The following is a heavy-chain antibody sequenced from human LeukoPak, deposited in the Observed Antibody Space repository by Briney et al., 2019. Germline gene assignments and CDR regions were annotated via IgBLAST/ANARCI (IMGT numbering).Heavy chain of an antibody. D-gene: IGHD6-19*01. V-gene: IGHV3-33*08. CDR2: IWSDGSDR. CDR1: GFTFSSYA. CDR3: AGSIPVAGLEY. J-gene: IGHJ4*02. Sequence: PGRSLRLSCAASGFTFSSYAMHWVRQAPGKGLEWVAVIWSDGSDRNYAGSVRGRFTISRDNSQDTLYLQMNTLRVEDTAVYYCAGSIPVAGLEYWGQGTLVTVSS.